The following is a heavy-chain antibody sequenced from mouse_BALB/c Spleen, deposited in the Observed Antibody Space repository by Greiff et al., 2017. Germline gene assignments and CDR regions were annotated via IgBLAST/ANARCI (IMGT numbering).Heavy chain of an antibody. J-gene: IGHJ3*01. CDR1: GFTFSSFG. V-gene: IGHV5-17*02. CDR3: AREGFGFAY. Sequence: EVKLVESGGGLVQPGGSRKLSCAASGFTFSSFGMHWVRQAPEKGLEWVAYISSGSSTIYYADTVKGRFTISRDNPKNTLFLQMTSLRSEDTAMYYCAREGFGFAYWGQGTLVTVSA. CDR2: ISSGSSTI.